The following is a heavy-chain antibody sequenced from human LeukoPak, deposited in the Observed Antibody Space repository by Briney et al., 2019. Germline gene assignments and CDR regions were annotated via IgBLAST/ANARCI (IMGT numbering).Heavy chain of an antibody. CDR1: GYTFTSYG. CDR3: ARSWVEVVPAARADFDY. J-gene: IGHJ4*02. CDR2: ISAYNGNT. D-gene: IGHD2-2*01. V-gene: IGHV1-18*01. Sequence: ASVKVSCKASGYTFTSYGISWVRQAPGQGLEWVGWISAYNGNTNYAQKLQGRVTMTTDTSTSTAYMELRSLRSDDTAVYYCARSWVEVVPAARADFDYWGQGTLVTVSS.